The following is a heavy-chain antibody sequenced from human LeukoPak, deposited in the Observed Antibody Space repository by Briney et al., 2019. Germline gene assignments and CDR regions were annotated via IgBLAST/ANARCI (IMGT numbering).Heavy chain of an antibody. CDR1: GSSITTDFY. V-gene: IGHV4-38-2*01. J-gene: IGHJ4*02. D-gene: IGHD3-22*01. CDR3: SRRKYAYDRNGCYTENFFDT. Sequence: PSETLSLTCSVSGSSITTDFYWAWIRQPPGRGLEWIADTWHTGSAYFNPSLKSRVTMSVDTSKNQLSLRLTSVTAADTAVYFCSRRKYAYDRNGCYTENFFDTWGLGTLVTVSS. CDR2: TWHTGSA.